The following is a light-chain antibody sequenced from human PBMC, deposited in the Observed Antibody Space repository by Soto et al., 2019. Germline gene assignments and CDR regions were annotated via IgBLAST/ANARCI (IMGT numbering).Light chain of an antibody. J-gene: IGLJ2*01. CDR1: SSNIARNS. V-gene: IGLV1-44*01. CDR2: DTN. Sequence: QSVLTQPPLASGTPGQRVPISCSGSSSNIARNSVNWYQQLPGTAPKLLIYDTNQRPSGVPDRFSGSRSGTSASLAISGLQSEDEADYYCAVWDDSLNGVVFGGGTKVTVL. CDR3: AVWDDSLNGVV.